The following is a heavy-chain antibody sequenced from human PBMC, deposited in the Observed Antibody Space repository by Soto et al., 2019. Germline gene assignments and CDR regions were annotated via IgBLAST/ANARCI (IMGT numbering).Heavy chain of an antibody. Sequence: GGSLRLSCAASGFTFSSYEMNWVRQAPGKGLEWVSYISSSGSTIYYADSVKGRFTISRDNAKNSLYLQMNSLRAEDTAVYDCARDYVEYSSSSFAFDIWGQGTMVTVSS. CDR1: GFTFSSYE. D-gene: IGHD6-6*01. CDR3: ARDYVEYSSSSFAFDI. J-gene: IGHJ3*02. CDR2: ISSSGSTI. V-gene: IGHV3-48*03.